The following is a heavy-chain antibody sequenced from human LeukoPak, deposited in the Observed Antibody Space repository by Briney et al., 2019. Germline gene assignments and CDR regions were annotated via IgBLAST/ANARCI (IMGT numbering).Heavy chain of an antibody. V-gene: IGHV4-38-2*02. J-gene: IGHJ4*02. CDR3: AGPKSESYTRGLDY. CDR1: GYSISSGYY. CDR2: IYHSGST. D-gene: IGHD1-26*01. Sequence: KPSETLSLTCTVSGYSISSGYYWGWIRQPPGKGLEWIGSIYHSGSTYYNPSLKSRVTISVDTSKNQFSLKLSSVTAADTAVYYCAGPKSESYTRGLDYWGQGTLVTVSS.